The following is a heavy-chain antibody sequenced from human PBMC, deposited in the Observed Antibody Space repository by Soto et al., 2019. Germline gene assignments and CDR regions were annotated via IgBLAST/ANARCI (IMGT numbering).Heavy chain of an antibody. J-gene: IGHJ4*02. V-gene: IGHV3-74*01. CDR1: GFPSSSYW. Sequence: PGGSLRLSCAASGFPSSSYWMHWVRQTPGKGLVWVSRINSDGSGTRYTDSVKGRFTISRDNAKNTLYLQMNSLRAEDTAVYYCARGGYYYDNWGQGTLVTVSS. CDR2: INSDGSGT. CDR3: ARGGYYYDN. D-gene: IGHD2-2*01.